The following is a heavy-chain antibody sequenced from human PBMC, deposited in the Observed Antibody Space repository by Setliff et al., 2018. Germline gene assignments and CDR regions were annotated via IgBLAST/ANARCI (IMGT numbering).Heavy chain of an antibody. D-gene: IGHD2-21*01. CDR3: AIGHFTYCGGDCYTQFDY. Sequence: ASVKVSCKASGGTFSSYAISWVRQAPGQGLEWMGGIIPIFGTANYAQTFQGRVTITADESTGTAYMELSSLRSEDKAVYYCAIGHFTYCGGDCYTQFDYWGQGTLVTVSS. J-gene: IGHJ4*02. V-gene: IGHV1-69*13. CDR1: GGTFSSYA. CDR2: IIPIFGTA.